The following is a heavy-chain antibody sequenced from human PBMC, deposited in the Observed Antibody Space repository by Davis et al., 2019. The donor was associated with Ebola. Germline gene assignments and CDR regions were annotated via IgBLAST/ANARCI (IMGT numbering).Heavy chain of an antibody. CDR2: ISYDGTNK. D-gene: IGHD3-10*01. CDR3: AKLNYYGSGSYSELFYVMDV. CDR1: GFTFSSYP. V-gene: IGHV3-30-3*02. J-gene: IGHJ6*02. Sequence: GESLKISCAASGFTFSSYPLHWVRQAPGKGLEWVAVISYDGTNKHYADSVRGRFTISRDNSKNTLYLQMNSLRAEDTALYYCAKLNYYGSGSYSELFYVMDVWGHGTTVTVSS.